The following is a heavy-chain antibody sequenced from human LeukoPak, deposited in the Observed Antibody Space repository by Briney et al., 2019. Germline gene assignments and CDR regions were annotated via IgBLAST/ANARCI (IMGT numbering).Heavy chain of an antibody. CDR3: AKRGVVIRVILVGFHKEANYFDS. CDR1: GFTFNSYA. J-gene: IGHJ4*02. V-gene: IGHV3-23*01. Sequence: GGSLRLSCAASGFTFNSYAMYWVRQAPGKGLEWISGIFGSGGSPNYADSVKGRFTISRDNPKNTLYLQMNSLRAEDTAVYFCAKRGVVIRVILVGFHKEANYFDSWGQGALVTVSS. D-gene: IGHD3-10*01. CDR2: IFGSGGSP.